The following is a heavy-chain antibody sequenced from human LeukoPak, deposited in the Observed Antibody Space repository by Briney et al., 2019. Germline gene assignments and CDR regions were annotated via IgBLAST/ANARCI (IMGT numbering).Heavy chain of an antibody. CDR3: ARGSRYFDWLLKLYYYYGMDV. V-gene: IGHV4-34*01. J-gene: IGHJ6*02. Sequence: SETLSLTCAVYGGSFTGYYWNWIRQSPGKGLEWIGEIHHSGSTNYNPSLKSRVTISVDTSNNQFSLKQTSVTAADTAVYYCARGSRYFDWLLKLYYYYGMDVWGQGTTVTVSS. CDR2: IHHSGST. D-gene: IGHD3-9*01. CDR1: GGSFTGYY.